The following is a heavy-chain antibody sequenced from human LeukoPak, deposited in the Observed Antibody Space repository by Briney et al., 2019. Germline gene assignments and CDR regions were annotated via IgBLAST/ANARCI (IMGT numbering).Heavy chain of an antibody. D-gene: IGHD3-10*01. Sequence: PSETLSLTCTVSGGSISSYYWSWIRQPPGKGLEWIGYIYYSGSTNYNPSLKSRVTISVDTSKNQFSLNLSSVTAADTAVYYCARNSMVRGVDYWGQGTLVTVSS. CDR3: ARNSMVRGVDY. CDR2: IYYSGST. J-gene: IGHJ4*02. V-gene: IGHV4-59*08. CDR1: GGSISSYY.